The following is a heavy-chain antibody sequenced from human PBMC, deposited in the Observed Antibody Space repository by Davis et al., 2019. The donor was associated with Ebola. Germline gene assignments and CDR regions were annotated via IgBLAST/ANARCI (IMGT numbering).Heavy chain of an antibody. CDR3: ARGINYDYVWGSYHLRGFDY. CDR2: IYYSGST. J-gene: IGHJ4*02. V-gene: IGHV4-31*03. CDR1: GGSISSGGYY. D-gene: IGHD3-16*01. Sequence: PSETLSLTCTVSGGSISSGGYYWSWIRQHPGKGLEWIGYIYYSGSTYYNPSLKSRVTISVDTSKNQFSLKLSSVTAADTAVYYCARGINYDYVWGSYHLRGFDYWGQGTLVTVSS.